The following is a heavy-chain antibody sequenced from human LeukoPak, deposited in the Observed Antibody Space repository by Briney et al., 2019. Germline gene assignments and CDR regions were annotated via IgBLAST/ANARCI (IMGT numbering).Heavy chain of an antibody. Sequence: GGSLRLSCAASGFTFAGYWMTWVRRPPGKGLEWVANIKSDGSEKYYVDSVKGRFTISRDNAKNSLNLQLNSLRAEDTAVYYCAKLSEYSFDSRGQGTQVTVSS. D-gene: IGHD6-6*01. V-gene: IGHV3-7*02. CDR2: IKSDGSEK. CDR3: AKLSEYSFDS. J-gene: IGHJ4*02. CDR1: GFTFAGYW.